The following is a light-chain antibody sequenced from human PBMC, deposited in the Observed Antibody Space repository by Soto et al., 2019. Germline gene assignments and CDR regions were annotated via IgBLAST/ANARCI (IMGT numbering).Light chain of an antibody. CDR3: QQYNNWPPWT. CDR1: QSVSSN. V-gene: IGKV3-15*01. Sequence: EIVMTQSPATLSVSPGERATLSCRASQSVSSNLAWYQQKPGQAPRLLIYGASTRATGIPARFSGSRSGTEFTLTISSMQSEDFAVYYCQQYNNWPPWTVGPGTKVDIK. CDR2: GAS. J-gene: IGKJ3*01.